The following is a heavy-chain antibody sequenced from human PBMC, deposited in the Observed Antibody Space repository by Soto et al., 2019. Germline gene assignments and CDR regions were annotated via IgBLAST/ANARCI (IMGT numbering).Heavy chain of an antibody. V-gene: IGHV4-39*02. CDR3: ARDRYSYYDFWSGSLPYYYYGMDV. Sequence: SDTLSLTCTIHCCSISSSSYYRGWIRQPPGKGLEWIGSIYYSGRTYYNTSQKSRVTISVDTSKNQFSLKLSSVTAADTAVYYCARDRYSYYDFWSGSLPYYYYGMDVWGQGTTVT. CDR1: CCSISSSSYY. D-gene: IGHD3-3*01. CDR2: IYYSGRT. J-gene: IGHJ6*02.